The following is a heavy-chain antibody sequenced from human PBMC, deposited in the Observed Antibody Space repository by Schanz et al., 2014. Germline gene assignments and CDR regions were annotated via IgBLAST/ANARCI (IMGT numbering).Heavy chain of an antibody. CDR2: IWSDGSTK. CDR1: GFSLNTYG. D-gene: IGHD6-13*01. CDR3: ARVRRRIATPSTPSFRNYYYYAMDV. J-gene: IGHJ6*02. V-gene: IGHV3-33*01. Sequence: QAQLMESGGGVVQPGTSLILSCSVSGFSLNTYGIHWFRQPAGKGLEWVAVIWSDGSTKYYADSVKGRFTISRDNSKNTLYLQMNSLRAEDTSVYFCARVRRRIATPSTPSFRNYYYYAMDVWGQGTTVTVSS.